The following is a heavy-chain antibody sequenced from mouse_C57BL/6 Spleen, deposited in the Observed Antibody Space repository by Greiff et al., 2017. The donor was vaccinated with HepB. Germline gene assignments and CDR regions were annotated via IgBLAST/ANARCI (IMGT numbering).Heavy chain of an antibody. CDR3: ARGGYSNYVGYAMDY. V-gene: IGHV5-17*01. D-gene: IGHD2-5*01. Sequence: EVQVVESGGGLVKPGGSLKLSCAASGFTFSDYGMHWVRQAPEKGLEWVAYISSGSSTIYYADTVKGRFTISRDNAKNTLFLQMTSLRSEDTAMYYCARGGYSNYVGYAMDYWGQGTSVTVSS. CDR1: GFTFSDYG. CDR2: ISSGSSTI. J-gene: IGHJ4*01.